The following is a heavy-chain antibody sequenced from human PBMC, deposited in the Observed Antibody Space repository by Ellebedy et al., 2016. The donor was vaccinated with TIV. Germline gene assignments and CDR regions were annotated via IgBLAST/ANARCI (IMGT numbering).Heavy chain of an antibody. CDR3: VREIYGSGRAGCFDL. CDR1: AFTFSAYG. J-gene: IGHJ3*01. D-gene: IGHD6-19*01. V-gene: IGHV3-30*03. CDR2: ISHDGSKT. Sequence: GESLKISCTASAFTFSAYGMHWVRQAPGKGLEWVAVISHDGSKTYYADSVKGRLTVSRDNSKSTLYLQVNSLRDEDTALYYCVREIYGSGRAGCFDLWGHGTMVTVS.